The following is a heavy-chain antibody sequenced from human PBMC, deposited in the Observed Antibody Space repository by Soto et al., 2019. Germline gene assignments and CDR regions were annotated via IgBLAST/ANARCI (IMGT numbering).Heavy chain of an antibody. V-gene: IGHV1-69*06. CDR1: GGTFSSYA. CDR2: IIPIFGTA. D-gene: IGHD3-10*01. Sequence: SVKVSCKTSGGTFSSYAISWVRQAPGQGLEWMGGIIPIFGTANYAQKFQGRVTITADKSTSTAYMELSSLRSEDTAVYYCARARIRFGELLGYYYGMDVWGQGTTVTVSS. CDR3: ARARIRFGELLGYYYGMDV. J-gene: IGHJ6*02.